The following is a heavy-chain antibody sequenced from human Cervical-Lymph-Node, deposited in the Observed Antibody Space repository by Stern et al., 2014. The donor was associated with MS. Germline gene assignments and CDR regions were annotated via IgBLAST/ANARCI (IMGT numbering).Heavy chain of an antibody. CDR1: WVSLNTSGVG. D-gene: IGHD5-18*01. V-gene: IGHV2-5*02. CDR3: AHGLEIRLWAAY. CDR2: IYWDDDK. J-gene: IGHJ4*02. Sequence: QNTFKEACPTPGKTKQNLPPNRTFSWVSLNTSGVGVGLIRQPPRKALGWLALIYWDDDKRYSPSLKSRLTITKDTSKNQVVLTMTNMDPVDTATYYCAHGLEIRLWAAYWGQGTLVTVSS.